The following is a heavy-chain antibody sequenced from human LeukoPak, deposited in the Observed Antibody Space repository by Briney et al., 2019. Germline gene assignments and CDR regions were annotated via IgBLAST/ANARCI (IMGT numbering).Heavy chain of an antibody. CDR2: ISYDGSNK. J-gene: IGHJ6*02. CDR1: GFTFSNYS. V-gene: IGHV3-30*03. CDR3: ARSLLWFGDYYGMDV. Sequence: GGSLRLSCAGSGFTFSNYSINWVRQAPGKGLEWVSVISYDGSNKYYADSVKGRFTISRDNSKNTLYLQLNSLRVEDTAVYYCARSLLWFGDYYGMDVWGQGTTVTVSS. D-gene: IGHD3-10*01.